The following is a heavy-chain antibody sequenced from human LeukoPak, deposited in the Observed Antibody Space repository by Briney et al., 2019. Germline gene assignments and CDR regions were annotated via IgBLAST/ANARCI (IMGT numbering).Heavy chain of an antibody. CDR3: ARDVGTSGCDY. D-gene: IGHD6-19*01. V-gene: IGHV6-1*01. J-gene: IGHJ4*02. CDR1: GDSVSSNNGA. CDR2: TYYRSKWYD. Sequence: SQNLSLTCGISGDSVSSNNGAWNWIRQSPSRGLEWPGRTYYRSKWYDDYAGSVQGRITISPDTSKNQFSLHLYSVTPEDTAVYYCARDVGTSGCDYWGQGTLVTVSS.